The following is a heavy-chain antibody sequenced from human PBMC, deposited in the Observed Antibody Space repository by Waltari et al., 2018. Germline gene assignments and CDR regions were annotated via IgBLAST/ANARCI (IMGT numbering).Heavy chain of an antibody. CDR3: ARELRGLVT. V-gene: IGHV4-30-4*08. D-gene: IGHD6-19*01. CDR2: IYYRRST. J-gene: IGHJ5*02. CDR1: GGSISSVYYY. Sequence: QVQLQESGPGLVKPSQTLSLTCTVSGGSISSVYYYWIWIRQPPGKGLEWIGDIYYRRSTYYNPSLKRRVTRSVDTAKNQFALKLSSVTAADTAVYYCARELRGLVTWGQGTLVTVSS.